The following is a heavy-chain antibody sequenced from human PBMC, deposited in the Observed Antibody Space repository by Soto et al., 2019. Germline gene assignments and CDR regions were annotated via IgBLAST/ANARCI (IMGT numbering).Heavy chain of an antibody. V-gene: IGHV3-23*01. CDR3: VRTGREHAEIAWGRPTFFDY. CDR2: ISAGGGTT. D-gene: IGHD3-16*01. J-gene: IGHJ4*02. Sequence: EVQLLESGGGLGQPGGSLRLSCVGSGVTFNSYAMSWVRQAPGKGLEWVSGISAGGGTTWYADAAKGRFTISRDKSKCTVFLEMNFLRADDTAVYYCVRTGREHAEIAWGRPTFFDYWGQGMSVTVSS. CDR1: GVTFNSYA.